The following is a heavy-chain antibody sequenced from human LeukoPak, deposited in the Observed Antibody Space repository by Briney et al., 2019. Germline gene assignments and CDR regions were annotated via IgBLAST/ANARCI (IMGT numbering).Heavy chain of an antibody. CDR1: GGSNSSSSYY. CDR3: ARGRAYGSGSRPPPSKNWFDP. D-gene: IGHD3-10*01. CDR2: IYYSGST. Sequence: KPSETLSLTCTVSGGSNSSSSYYWGWIRQPPGKGLEWIGSIYYSGSTYYNPSLKSRVTISVDTSKNQFSLKLSSVTAADTAVYYCARGRAYGSGSRPPPSKNWFDPWGQGTLVTVSS. V-gene: IGHV4-39*07. J-gene: IGHJ5*02.